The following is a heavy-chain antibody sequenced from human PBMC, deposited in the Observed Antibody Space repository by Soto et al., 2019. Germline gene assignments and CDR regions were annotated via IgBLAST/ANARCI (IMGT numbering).Heavy chain of an antibody. J-gene: IGHJ5*02. V-gene: IGHV4-61*01. Sequence: SETLSLTCTVSGGSVSNDNFYWSWIRQPPGKGLEWIGYVHSSGITNYNPSLKRRVTISVDTSRNQFSLRLSSVTAADTAVYYCARGLTMGQLPSHFDHWGQGTLVTVS. CDR3: ARGLTMGQLPSHFDH. CDR2: VHSSGIT. D-gene: IGHD3-16*01. CDR1: GGSVSNDNFY.